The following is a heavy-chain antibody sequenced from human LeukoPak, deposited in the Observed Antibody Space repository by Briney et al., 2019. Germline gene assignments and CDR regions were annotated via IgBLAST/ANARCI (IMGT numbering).Heavy chain of an antibody. V-gene: IGHV4-4*09. J-gene: IGHJ5*02. CDR2: IYTSGST. D-gene: IGHD1-7*01. Sequence: TSETLSLTCTVSGGSISSYYWSWIRQPPGKGLEWIGYIYTSGSTNYNPSLKSRVTISVDTSKNQFSLKLSSVTAADTAVYYCARHSGITGTTAWFDPWGQGTLVTVSS. CDR1: GGSISSYY. CDR3: ARHSGITGTTAWFDP.